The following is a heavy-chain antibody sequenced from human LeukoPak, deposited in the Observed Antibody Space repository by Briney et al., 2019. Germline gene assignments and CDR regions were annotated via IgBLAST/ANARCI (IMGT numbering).Heavy chain of an antibody. D-gene: IGHD2-2*01. CDR2: ISGSGGST. V-gene: IGHV3-23*01. Sequence: GGSLRLSCAAFGLTFSSYAMSWVRQAPGKGPEWVSAISGSGGSTYYADSVKGRFTISRDNSKNTLYLQMNSLRVEDTAVYYCAKGGLGCSSTSCFDYWGQGTLVTVSS. CDR3: AKGGLGCSSTSCFDY. J-gene: IGHJ4*02. CDR1: GLTFSSYA.